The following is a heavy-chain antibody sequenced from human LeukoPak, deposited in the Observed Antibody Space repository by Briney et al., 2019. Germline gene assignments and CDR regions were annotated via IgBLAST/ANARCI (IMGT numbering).Heavy chain of an antibody. J-gene: IGHJ6*03. CDR2: INPSGGST. CDR1: GYTFTSYY. CDR3: ARDPTAKLVPAAIGPSDYYYMGV. Sequence: GASVKVSCKASGYTFTSYYMHWVRQAPGQGLEWMGIINPSGGSTSYAQKFQGRVTMTRDMSTSTVYMELSSLRSEDTAVYYCARDPTAKLVPAAIGPSDYYYMGVWGKGTTVTVSS. V-gene: IGHV1-46*01. D-gene: IGHD2-2*01.